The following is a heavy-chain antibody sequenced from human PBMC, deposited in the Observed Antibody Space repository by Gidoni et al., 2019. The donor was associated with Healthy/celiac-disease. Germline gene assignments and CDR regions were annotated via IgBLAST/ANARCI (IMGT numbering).Heavy chain of an antibody. CDR2: INWNSGNI. CDR3: AKQGYCSSTTCLNGMDV. CDR1: GFTFDDFA. V-gene: IGHV3-9*01. D-gene: IGHD2-2*01. J-gene: IGHJ6*02. Sequence: EVQLVESGGGLVQPGRSLRLSCVASGFTFDDFAMHWVRQAPGKGLEWVSGINWNSGNIGYADSVKGRFTISRDNAKNSLSLQMNSLRAEDTALYYCAKQGYCSSTTCLNGMDVWGQGTTVTVSS.